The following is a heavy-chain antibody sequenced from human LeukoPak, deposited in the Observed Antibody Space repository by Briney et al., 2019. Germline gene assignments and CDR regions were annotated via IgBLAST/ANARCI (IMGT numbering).Heavy chain of an antibody. D-gene: IGHD3-3*01. CDR1: GGSISSYY. Sequence: SETLSLTCTVSGGSISSYYWSWIRQPAGTGLEWIGRIYTSGGTNYNPSLKSRVTMSVDTSKNQFSLKLSSVTAADTAVYYCARDYDFWSHNNWFDPWGQGTLVTVSS. J-gene: IGHJ5*02. CDR2: IYTSGGT. V-gene: IGHV4-4*07. CDR3: ARDYDFWSHNNWFDP.